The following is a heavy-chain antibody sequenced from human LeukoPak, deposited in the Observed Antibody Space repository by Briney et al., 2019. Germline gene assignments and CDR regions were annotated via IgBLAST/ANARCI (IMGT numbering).Heavy chain of an antibody. V-gene: IGHV3-7*03. CDR2: INQDGTEK. J-gene: IGHJ4*02. D-gene: IGHD6-13*01. CDR3: ARGPLIAAAGTW. CDR1: GFTFSSYW. Sequence: GGSLRLSGAASGFTFSSYWMSWVRPAPGEGVEWVAKINQDGTEKAYVDSVRGRFTISRDNAKNSLFLQMNSLRAEDTAVYYCARGPLIAAAGTWWGQGTLVTVSS.